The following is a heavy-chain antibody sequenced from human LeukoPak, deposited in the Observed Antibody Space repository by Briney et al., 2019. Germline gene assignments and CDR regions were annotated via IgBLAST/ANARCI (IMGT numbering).Heavy chain of an antibody. J-gene: IGHJ4*02. D-gene: IGHD5-12*01. CDR2: VWNDGSKN. V-gene: IGHV3-33*01. CDR1: GFTFSNFC. CDR3: AIRWSLGYGCLDY. Sequence: WGSLRLSCAASGFTFSNFCMHWIRQTPGKGLEWVALVWNDGSKNYYADSENGRFTISRDNYKATLYMLLNSLTAEDTAVYYCAIRWSLGYGCLDYWGQGTLVTVSS.